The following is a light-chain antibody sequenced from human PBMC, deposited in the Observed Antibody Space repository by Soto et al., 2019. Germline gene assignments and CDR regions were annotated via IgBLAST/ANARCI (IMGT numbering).Light chain of an antibody. J-gene: IGKJ1*01. CDR2: DAS. CDR3: HQYGSSPAT. CDR1: QSVGSF. Sequence: IVLTQSPATLALSPGERATLSCRASQSVGSFLAWYQQKPGQAPRLLIYDASNRAPGIPDRFSGSGSGTDFTLPISRLEPEDFAVYYCHQYGSSPATFGQGTKVDI. V-gene: IGKV3-20*01.